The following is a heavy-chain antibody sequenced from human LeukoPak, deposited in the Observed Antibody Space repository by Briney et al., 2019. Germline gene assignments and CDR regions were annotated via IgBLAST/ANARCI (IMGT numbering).Heavy chain of an antibody. J-gene: IGHJ5*02. CDR1: GFTFSSYW. CDR3: AKIVVVPAATANWFDP. Sequence: GGSLRLSCAASGFTFSSYWMSWVRQAPGKGLEWVSAISGSGGSTYYADSVKGRFTISRDNSKNTLYLQMNSLRAEDTAVYYCAKIVVVPAATANWFDPWGQGTLVTVSS. V-gene: IGHV3-23*01. CDR2: ISGSGGST. D-gene: IGHD2-2*01.